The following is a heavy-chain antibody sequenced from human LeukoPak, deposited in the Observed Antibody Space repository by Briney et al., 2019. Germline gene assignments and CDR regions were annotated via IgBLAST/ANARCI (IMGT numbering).Heavy chain of an antibody. CDR3: TRDPLRYLRVGHYDY. Sequence: GGSLRLSCAASGFTFSTSAMNWVRQVPGKGLEWVSSIDYDSSHIYYAASVRGRFTISRDNARDSVYLQMDSLKVEDTAVYYCTRDPLRYLRVGHYDYWGQGTLVAVSS. J-gene: IGHJ4*02. V-gene: IGHV3-21*01. D-gene: IGHD3-9*01. CDR1: GFTFSTSA. CDR2: IDYDSSHI.